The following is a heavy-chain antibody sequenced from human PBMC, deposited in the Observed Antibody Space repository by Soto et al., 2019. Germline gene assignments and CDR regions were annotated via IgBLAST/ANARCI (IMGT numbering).Heavy chain of an antibody. CDR2: IDPSDSYT. J-gene: IGHJ6*02. CDR3: ASSLRGFCSSTSCRELGNYYGMDV. CDR1: GYSFTSYW. V-gene: IGHV5-10-1*01. Sequence: PGESLKISCKGSGYSFTSYWISWVRQMPGKGLEWMGRIDPSDSYTNYSPSFQGHVTISADKSISTAYLQLSSLKASDTAMYYCASSLRGFCSSTSCRELGNYYGMDVWGQGTTVTVSS. D-gene: IGHD2-2*01.